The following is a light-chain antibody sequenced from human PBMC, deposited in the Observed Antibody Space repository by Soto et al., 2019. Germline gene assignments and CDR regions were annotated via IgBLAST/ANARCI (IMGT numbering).Light chain of an antibody. CDR3: AAWDDSLNGEI. Sequence: QSVLTQSPAASGTPGQSGVSSCSGSSSNIGRNMVNWYQQLPGPATKLLMSYDNQRTSGVPDRFSGSRSGTSASLAISGLQSEDEADYYCAAWDDSLNGEIFVNGTKLTVL. CDR1: SSNIGRNM. J-gene: IGLJ1*01. V-gene: IGLV1-44*01. CDR2: YDN.